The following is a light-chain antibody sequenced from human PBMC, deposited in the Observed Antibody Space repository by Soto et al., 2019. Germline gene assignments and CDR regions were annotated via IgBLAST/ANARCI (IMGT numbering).Light chain of an antibody. CDR2: EVN. Sequence: QSALTQPASVSGSPGQSITISCTGTNRDIGAFNYVSWYQQHPDKAPKLLISEVNNRPSGVSHRFSGSKSGNTASLTISVLQPADEADYYCSSYTTSGTDVLFGGGTKLTVL. CDR1: NRDIGAFNY. CDR3: SSYTTSGTDVL. V-gene: IGLV2-14*01. J-gene: IGLJ3*02.